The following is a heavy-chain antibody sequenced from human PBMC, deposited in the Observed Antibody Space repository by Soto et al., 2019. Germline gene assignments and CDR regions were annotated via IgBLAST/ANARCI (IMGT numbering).Heavy chain of an antibody. V-gene: IGHV3-15*07. CDR2: IKTNTEGGTT. CDR1: GLTISNSW. J-gene: IGHJ6*02. D-gene: IGHD2-15*01. CDR3: TTGSVEGV. Sequence: EVQLVESGGGFIYPGGSLRLSCAASGLTISNSWMSWVRQAPGKGLEWVGRIKTNTEGGTTDYAAAVKGRFTGSRDDSKTTLYLQMNCLKAEDPAVYYCTTGSVEGVWGQGTTVTVSS.